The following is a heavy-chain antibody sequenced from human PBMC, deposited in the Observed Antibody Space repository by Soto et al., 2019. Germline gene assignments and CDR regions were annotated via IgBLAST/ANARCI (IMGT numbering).Heavy chain of an antibody. CDR3: ARGMSTSCWDRGGPCGMDV. CDR2: IIPIFGTA. CDR1: GGTFSSYA. V-gene: IGHV1-69*12. J-gene: IGHJ6*02. Sequence: QVQLVQSGAEVKKPGSSVKVSCKASGGTFSSYAISWVRQAPGQGLEWMGGIIPIFGTANYAQKFQGRVTIAADESTSPAYMELSSLRSEDTAVYYCARGMSTSCWDRGGPCGMDVWGQGTTVTVSS. D-gene: IGHD2-2*01.